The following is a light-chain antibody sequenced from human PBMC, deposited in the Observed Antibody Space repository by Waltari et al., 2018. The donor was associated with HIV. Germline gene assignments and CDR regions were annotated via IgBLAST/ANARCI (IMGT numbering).Light chain of an antibody. Sequence: DIQMTPSPSPLSASIGDTGTTPCGASPNINNNLNWVQEKQGKAPKLLIYSSTALQIGVPSRFRGSGFGTDFTLTISSLQPEDFATYYCQQSYSTPLTFGPGTQLDI. CDR1: PNINNN. CDR3: QQSYSTPLT. V-gene: IGKV1-39*01. CDR2: SST. J-gene: IGKJ3*01.